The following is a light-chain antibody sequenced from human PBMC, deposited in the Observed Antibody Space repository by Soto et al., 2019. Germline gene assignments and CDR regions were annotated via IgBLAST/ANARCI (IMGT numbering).Light chain of an antibody. V-gene: IGLV2-14*01. CDR3: SSYTSSSIDDV. CDR2: EVS. Sequence: QSALTQPASVSGSPGQSITISCTGTSSDVGGYNYVSWYQQHQGKAPKLMIYEVSNRPSGVSNRFSGSKSGNTASLTISGLQAEDEADYYCSSYTSSSIDDVFGTGTKLTVL. CDR1: SSDVGGYNY. J-gene: IGLJ1*01.